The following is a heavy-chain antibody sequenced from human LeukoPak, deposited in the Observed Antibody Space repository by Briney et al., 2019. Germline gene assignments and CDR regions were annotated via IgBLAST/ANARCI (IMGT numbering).Heavy chain of an antibody. V-gene: IGHV1-46*01. Sequence: ASVRVSCKASGYTFTIYYMHWVRQAPGQGLEWMGIINPSGGSTSYTQKFQGRVTMTRDTSTSTVYMGLSSLRSEDTAVYYCARNRVATACCYGMDVWGQGTTVTVSS. CDR2: INPSGGST. D-gene: IGHD5-12*01. CDR3: ARNRVATACCYGMDV. CDR1: GYTFTIYY. J-gene: IGHJ6*02.